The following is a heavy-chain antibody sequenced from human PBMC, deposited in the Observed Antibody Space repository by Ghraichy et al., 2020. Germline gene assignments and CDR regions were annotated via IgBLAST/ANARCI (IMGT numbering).Heavy chain of an antibody. V-gene: IGHV4-59*01. CDR2: IYYSGST. CDR3: ARGRLGELSPYFDY. J-gene: IGHJ4*02. CDR1: GGSISSYY. Sequence: SETLSLTCTVSGGSISSYYWSWIRQPPGKGLEWIGYIYYSGSTNYNPSLKSRVTISVDTSKNQFSLKLSSVTAADTAVYYCARGRLGELSPYFDYWGQGTLVTVSS. D-gene: IGHD3-16*02.